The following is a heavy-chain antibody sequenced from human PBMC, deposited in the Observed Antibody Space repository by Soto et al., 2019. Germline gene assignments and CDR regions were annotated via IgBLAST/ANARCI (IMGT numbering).Heavy chain of an antibody. CDR2: ISDSATTM. V-gene: IGHV3-11*01. CDR3: ARDTAFISSGLFNP. CDR1: GFTFSDYY. D-gene: IGHD3-22*01. J-gene: IGHJ5*02. Sequence: PGGSLRLSCAASGFTFSDYYMSSIRQAPGKGLEWISHISDSATTMYYADSVKGRFTISRDNARKSLFLHMNSLRAEDTAVYYCARDTAFISSGLFNPWGQGTLVTVSS.